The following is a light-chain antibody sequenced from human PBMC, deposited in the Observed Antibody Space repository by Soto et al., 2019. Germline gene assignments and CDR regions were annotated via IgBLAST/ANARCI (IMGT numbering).Light chain of an antibody. CDR3: SSYAASNNFYFV. V-gene: IGLV2-8*01. J-gene: IGLJ3*02. CDR2: EVT. Sequence: QSVLTQPPSASGSPGQSVTISCTGTSSDVGGYNYVSWYQQYPGRAPKLMIYEVTKRPSGVPDRFSGSKSGNTASLTVSGLQAEDEADYYGSSYAASNNFYFVFGGGTKLTGL. CDR1: SSDVGGYNY.